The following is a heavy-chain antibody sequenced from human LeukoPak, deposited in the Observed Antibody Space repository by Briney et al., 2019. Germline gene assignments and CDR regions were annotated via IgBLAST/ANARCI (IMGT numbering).Heavy chain of an antibody. V-gene: IGHV3-7*01. CDR2: IKQDGSEK. D-gene: IGHD2/OR15-2a*01. CDR3: ARDLYGPFDY. CDR1: GFTFSNYW. Sequence: GGSLRLSCPASGFTFSNYWMSWVRQAPGKGLEWVANIKQDGSEKYYVDSVKGRFTISRDNAKKSLYLQMNSLRAEDTAVYYCARDLYGPFDYWGQGTLVTVSS. J-gene: IGHJ4*02.